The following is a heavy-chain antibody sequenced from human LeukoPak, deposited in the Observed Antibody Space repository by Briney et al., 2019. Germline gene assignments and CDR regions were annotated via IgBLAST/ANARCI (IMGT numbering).Heavy chain of an antibody. Sequence: PGGSLRLSCAASGFTFSSYWMSWVRQAPGKGLEWVANIKQDGGEKYYVDSVKGRFTISGDNAKNSLYLQMNSLRAEDTAVYYCARWGPNLVRGLMNYYYMDVWGKGTTVTISS. J-gene: IGHJ6*03. V-gene: IGHV3-7*01. CDR1: GFTFSSYW. CDR2: IKQDGGEK. D-gene: IGHD3-10*01. CDR3: ARWGPNLVRGLMNYYYMDV.